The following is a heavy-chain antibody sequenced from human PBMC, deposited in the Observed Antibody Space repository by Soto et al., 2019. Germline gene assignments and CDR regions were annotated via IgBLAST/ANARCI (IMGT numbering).Heavy chain of an antibody. CDR2: INPNSGGT. CDR3: ARAGLYGSGNYWLAY. V-gene: IGHV1-2*02. CDR1: GYTFTGYY. Sequence: QVHLVQSGAEVKKPGASVKVSCKASGYTFTGYYMHWVRQAPGQGLEWVGWINPNSGGTNYAQKFQGRVTMTRDTSISTAYMELSRLRSDDTAVHYCARAGLYGSGNYWLAYWGHGTLVTVSS. D-gene: IGHD3-10*01. J-gene: IGHJ4*01.